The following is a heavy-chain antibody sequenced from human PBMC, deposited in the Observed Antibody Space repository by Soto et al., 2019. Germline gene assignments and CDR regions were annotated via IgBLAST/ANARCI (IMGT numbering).Heavy chain of an antibody. Sequence: GAPVKVSCKASGYTFTSYDINWVRQATGQGLEWMGWMNPNSGNTGYAQKFQGRVTMTRNTSISTAYMELSSLRSEDTAVYYCARMKMVRGVPIDYWGQGTLVTVSS. D-gene: IGHD3-10*01. CDR1: GYTFTSYD. V-gene: IGHV1-8*01. CDR3: ARMKMVRGVPIDY. CDR2: MNPNSGNT. J-gene: IGHJ4*02.